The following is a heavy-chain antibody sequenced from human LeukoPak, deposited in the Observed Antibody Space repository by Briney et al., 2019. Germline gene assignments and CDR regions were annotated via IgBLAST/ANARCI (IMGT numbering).Heavy chain of an antibody. J-gene: IGHJ6*02. CDR2: INHSGST. V-gene: IGHV4-34*01. Sequence: SETLSLTCAVYGGSFSGYYWSWIRQPPGKGLEWIGEINHSGSTNYNPSLKSRVTISVDTSKNQFSLKLSSVTAADTAVYYCARGADIVVVPTEVGMDVWGQGTTVTVSS. D-gene: IGHD2-2*01. CDR1: GGSFSGYY. CDR3: ARGADIVVVPTEVGMDV.